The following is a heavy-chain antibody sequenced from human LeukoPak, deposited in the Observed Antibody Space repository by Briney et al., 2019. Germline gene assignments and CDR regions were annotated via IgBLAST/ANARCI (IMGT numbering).Heavy chain of an antibody. Sequence: GGSLRVSCVASGFSFRSYVMIWVRPPPGKGVEGVSSISGSCGSTYYADSVQGRITTSTDNSKNTLYLQMNSLRAEDTAVDYCAKAGQLWLSGYFDYWGQGTLVTVSS. D-gene: IGHD5-18*01. V-gene: IGHV3-23*01. CDR3: AKAGQLWLSGYFDY. J-gene: IGHJ4*02. CDR2: ISGSCGST. CDR1: GFSFRSYV.